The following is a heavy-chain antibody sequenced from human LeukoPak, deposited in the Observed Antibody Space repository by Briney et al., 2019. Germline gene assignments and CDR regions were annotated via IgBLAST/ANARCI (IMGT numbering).Heavy chain of an antibody. J-gene: IGHJ4*02. CDR2: IKQDGSEK. V-gene: IGHV3-7*04. Sequence: GRSLRPSCAASGFTFSSYYMSWVRQAPGKGLEWVANIKQDGSEKYYVDSVKGRFTISRDNAKNSLYLQMNSLRAEDTAVYYCARVHILWFGELERYFDYWGQGTLVTVSS. CDR1: GFTFSSYY. CDR3: ARVHILWFGELERYFDY. D-gene: IGHD3-10*01.